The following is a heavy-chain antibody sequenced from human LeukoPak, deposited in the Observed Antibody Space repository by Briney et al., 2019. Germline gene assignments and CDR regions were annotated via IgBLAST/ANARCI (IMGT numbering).Heavy chain of an antibody. J-gene: IGHJ3*02. CDR1: GFTFSSYW. V-gene: IGHV3-74*01. CDR3: ARVLTRYYDSSGPIDAFDI. Sequence: GGSLRLSCAASGFTFSSYWMHWVRQAPGKGLVWVSRINSDGSSTSYADSVKGRFTISRDNAKNTLYLQMNSLRAEGTAVYYCARVLTRYYDSSGPIDAFDIWGQGTMVTVSS. D-gene: IGHD3-22*01. CDR2: INSDGSST.